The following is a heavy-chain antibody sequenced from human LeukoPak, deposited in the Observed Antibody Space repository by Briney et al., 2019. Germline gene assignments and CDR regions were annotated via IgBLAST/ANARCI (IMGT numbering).Heavy chain of an antibody. Sequence: ASANVSCKPSRYTLNNYGISAVRQTPRRGVESMGWICVYNGNTKYPQGLQGRVTMNTDTSTNTAHMKPGSRTSDEHAGYNCAREGYYDSSGYCGHFDYWGEGTLVTVSS. J-gene: IGHJ4*02. CDR2: ICVYNGNT. CDR1: RYTLNNYG. D-gene: IGHD3-22*01. V-gene: IGHV1-18*01. CDR3: AREGYYDSSGYCGHFDY.